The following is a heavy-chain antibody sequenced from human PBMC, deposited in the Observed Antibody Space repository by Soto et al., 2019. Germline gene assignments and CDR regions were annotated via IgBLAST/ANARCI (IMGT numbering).Heavy chain of an antibody. CDR3: ASFRRNSMVRGVIEFFDY. Sequence: QVQLVESGGGVVQPGRSLRLSCAASGFTFSSYAMHWVRQAPGKGLEWVAVISYDGSNKYYADSVKGRCTISRDNSKNTLYLQMNSLRAKDTAVYYCASFRRNSMVRGVIEFFDYWGQGTLVNV. CDR1: GFTFSSYA. V-gene: IGHV3-30-3*01. J-gene: IGHJ4*02. CDR2: ISYDGSNK. D-gene: IGHD3-10*01.